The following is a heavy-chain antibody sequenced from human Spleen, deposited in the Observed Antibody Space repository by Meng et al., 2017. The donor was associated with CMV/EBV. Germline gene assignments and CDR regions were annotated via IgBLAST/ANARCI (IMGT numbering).Heavy chain of an antibody. V-gene: IGHV4-39*07. CDR3: ASARGHTICGVYLDY. Sequence: SETLSLTCSVSGDSIRSSSHYWGWVRQPPGKGLEWIGAIYYSGTTYYSPSLTSRVTMSVDTSKNQFSVKLTSVTAADTAVYYCASARGHTICGVYLDYWGQGALVT. J-gene: IGHJ4*02. CDR1: GDSIRSSSHY. CDR2: IYYSGTT. D-gene: IGHD3-3*01.